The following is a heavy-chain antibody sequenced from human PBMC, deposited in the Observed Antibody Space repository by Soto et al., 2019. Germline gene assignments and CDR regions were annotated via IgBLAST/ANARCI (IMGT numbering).Heavy chain of an antibody. CDR1: GGSVSSGSYY. V-gene: IGHV4-61*01. Sequence: QVQLQESGPGLVKPSETLSLTCTVSGGSVSSGSYYWSWIRQPPGKGLEWIGYIYYSGSTNYNPSLKSRVTISVDTSKNQFSLKLSSVTAADTAVYYCARDVRRSSSWSHQTRGFDYWGQGTLVTVSS. CDR3: ARDVRRSSSWSHQTRGFDY. CDR2: IYYSGST. J-gene: IGHJ4*02. D-gene: IGHD6-13*01.